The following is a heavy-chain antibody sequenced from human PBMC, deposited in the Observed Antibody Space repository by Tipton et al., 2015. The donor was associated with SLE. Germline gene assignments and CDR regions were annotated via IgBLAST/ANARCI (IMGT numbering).Heavy chain of an antibody. J-gene: IGHJ4*02. CDR1: GDSISSSSYY. CDR3: ARISGSYGHGIDN. Sequence: TLSLTCTVSGDSISSSSYYWGWIRQPPGKGLEWIGYIYYSGSTNYNPSLKSRVTISVDTSKNQFSLKVKSVTAADTAVYYCARISGSYGHGIDNWGQGTLVTVSS. D-gene: IGHD3-10*01. V-gene: IGHV4-61*05. CDR2: IYYSGST.